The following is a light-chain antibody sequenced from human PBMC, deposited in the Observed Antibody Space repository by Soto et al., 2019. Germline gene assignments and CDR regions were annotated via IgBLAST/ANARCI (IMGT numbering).Light chain of an antibody. J-gene: IGKJ5*01. CDR1: QSVKSSY. V-gene: IGKV3-20*01. Sequence: ETVLTQSPGTLSLSPGERATLTCRAGQSVKSSYLASYQHKPGKAPXLXLXXTSSRATGITDSFSGSGSGTDFALTISRLEPENFAVYYCQPYGSSITYGQ. CDR3: QPYGSSIT. CDR2: XTS.